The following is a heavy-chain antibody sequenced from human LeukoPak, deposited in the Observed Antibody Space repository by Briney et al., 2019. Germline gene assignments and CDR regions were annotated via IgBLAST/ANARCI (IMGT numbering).Heavy chain of an antibody. CDR3: AYGDYGSGAFDI. D-gene: IGHD4-17*01. CDR1: GFTFSSYG. V-gene: IGHV3-30*03. CDR2: ISYDGSNK. Sequence: GRSLRFSCAASGFTFSSYGMHWVRQAPGKGLEWVAVISYDGSNKYYADPVKGRFTISRDNSKNTLYLQMNSLRAEDTAVYYCAYGDYGSGAFDIWGQGTMVTVSS. J-gene: IGHJ3*02.